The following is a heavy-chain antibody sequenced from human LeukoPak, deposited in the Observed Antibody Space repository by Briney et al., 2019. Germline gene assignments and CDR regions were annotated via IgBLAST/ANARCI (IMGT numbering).Heavy chain of an antibody. CDR2: IYPGDSDT. Sequence: GESLKISCKGSGYSFTSYWIGWVRQMPGKGLEWMGIIYPGDSDTRYSPSFQGQVTISADKSISTAYLQWSSLKASDTAMYYCARTVLRYFDWYPAGGFDYWGQGTLVTVSS. D-gene: IGHD3-9*01. CDR1: GYSFTSYW. CDR3: ARTVLRYFDWYPAGGFDY. J-gene: IGHJ4*02. V-gene: IGHV5-51*01.